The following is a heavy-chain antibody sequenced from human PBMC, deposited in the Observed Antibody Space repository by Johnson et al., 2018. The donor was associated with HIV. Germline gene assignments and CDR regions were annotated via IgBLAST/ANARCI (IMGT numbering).Heavy chain of an antibody. D-gene: IGHD3-22*01. CDR2: IRFDGRGK. CDR1: GFNFKNYG. J-gene: IGHJ3*02. V-gene: IGHV3-30*02. CDR3: ATFYYDNRDYYELASFLTDASDI. Sequence: QVQLVESGGGVVQPGGSLRLSCAASGFNFKNYGMHWARQAPGKGLEWVAYIRFDGRGKFYAESVKGRFTISRDNSKNTLDFQMNSLRPEDTAMYYCATFYYDNRDYYELASFLTDASDIWGQGTMVTVSS.